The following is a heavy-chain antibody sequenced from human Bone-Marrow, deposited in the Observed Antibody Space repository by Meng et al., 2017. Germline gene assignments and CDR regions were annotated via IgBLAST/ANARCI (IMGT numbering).Heavy chain of an antibody. V-gene: IGHV4-39*01. CDR3: ARRITSFGVVMNYYFDY. D-gene: IGHD3-3*01. Sequence: QLQLQESGPGLVKPSETLSLPCPVSGGSISSSSFYWGWIRQPPGKGLEWIGSIYYSGSTYYNPSLKSRVTISVDTSKNQFSLKLSSVTAADTAVYYCARRITSFGVVMNYYFDYWGQGTLVTVSS. J-gene: IGHJ4*02. CDR2: IYYSGST. CDR1: GGSISSSSFY.